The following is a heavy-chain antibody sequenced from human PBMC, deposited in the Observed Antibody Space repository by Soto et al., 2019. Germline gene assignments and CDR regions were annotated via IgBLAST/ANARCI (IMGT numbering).Heavy chain of an antibody. J-gene: IGHJ6*02. D-gene: IGHD2-2*01. V-gene: IGHV4-39*02. CDR2: IYYSGNT. Sequence: NPSLTCPVSGGPVPPSDYSWGWVRLSPGDGVEWIATIYYSGNTYYNPSLMSRLTISVDTSKNHFSLRLNFVTAADTGVYYCARLGGYCRGTSCYGFYGMDVWGQGTTVTVSS. CDR3: ARLGGYCRGTSCYGFYGMDV. CDR1: GGPVPPSDYS.